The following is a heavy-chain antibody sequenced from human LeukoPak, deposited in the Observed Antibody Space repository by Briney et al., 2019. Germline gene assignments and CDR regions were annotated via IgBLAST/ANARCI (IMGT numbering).Heavy chain of an antibody. D-gene: IGHD4-17*01. V-gene: IGHV3-73*01. Sequence: PGGSLRLSCAASGFTFSGSAMHWVRQASGKGLEWVGLIRSKANSHATAYAASVKGRFTISRDDSKNTAYLQMNSLKTEDTAVYYCTSPNIARNGDYPDYWGQGTLVTVSS. CDR3: TSPNIARNGDYPDY. J-gene: IGHJ4*02. CDR2: IRSKANSHAT. CDR1: GFTFSGSA.